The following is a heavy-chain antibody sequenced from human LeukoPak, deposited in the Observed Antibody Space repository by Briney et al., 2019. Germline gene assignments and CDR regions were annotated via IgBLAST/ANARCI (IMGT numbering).Heavy chain of an antibody. CDR1: GFTFDDYA. CDR2: ISWNSGSI. Sequence: GGSLRLSCAASGFTFDDYAMHWVRQAPGKGLEWVSGISWNSGSIGYADSVKGRFTISRDNAKNSLYLQMNSLRAEDTALYYCAKGESTSHAMDVWGQGTTVTVSS. J-gene: IGHJ6*02. D-gene: IGHD2-2*01. V-gene: IGHV3-9*01. CDR3: AKGESTSHAMDV.